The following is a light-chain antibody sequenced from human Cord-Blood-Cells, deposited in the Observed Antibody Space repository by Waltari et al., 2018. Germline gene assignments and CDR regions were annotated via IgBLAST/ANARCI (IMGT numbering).Light chain of an antibody. CDR3: QQSYSTPRT. J-gene: IGKJ1*01. V-gene: IGKV1-39*01. CDR1: QSISSY. CDR2: AAS. Sequence: DIQMTQSPSSLSASVGDRVTITCRASQSISSYLNWYQQKPGKAPKLLIYAASSLQSGVPSRFSGSVSGTDFTLTISRRQPEDFATYYCQQSYSTPRTFGQGTKVEIK.